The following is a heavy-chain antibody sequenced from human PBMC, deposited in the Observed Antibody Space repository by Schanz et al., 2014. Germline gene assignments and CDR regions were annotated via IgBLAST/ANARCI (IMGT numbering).Heavy chain of an antibody. D-gene: IGHD6-6*01. CDR3: AKGSMAARPLLPTDYYFYGTDI. Sequence: QVQLVESGGGVVRPGRSLRPSCAAPGFTFNNNGIHWVRQAPGTGLEWVAVIWYDGTDRYYADSVKGRFTISRDNSKNTLYLQMNSLRAEDTAVYYCAKGSMAARPLLPTDYYFYGTDIWGQGTTVTVSS. CDR2: IWYDGTDR. CDR1: GFTFNNNG. V-gene: IGHV3-33*06. J-gene: IGHJ6*02.